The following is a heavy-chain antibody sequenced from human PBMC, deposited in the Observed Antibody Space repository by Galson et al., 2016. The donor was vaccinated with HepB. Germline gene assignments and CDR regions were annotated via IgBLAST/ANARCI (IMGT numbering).Heavy chain of an antibody. CDR3: ARLRRTWYFDI. V-gene: IGHV3-21*01. D-gene: IGHD4-17*01. Sequence: LRLSCAASGFTFSNFCVNWVRQAPGKGLEWVSSICSGSSPYIYYAKSVKGRFTISRDDSKNSLYLQMNSLRAEGTGVYYCARLRRTWYFDIWGRGTLVTVSS. CDR2: ICSGSSPYI. CDR1: GFTFSNFC. J-gene: IGHJ2*01.